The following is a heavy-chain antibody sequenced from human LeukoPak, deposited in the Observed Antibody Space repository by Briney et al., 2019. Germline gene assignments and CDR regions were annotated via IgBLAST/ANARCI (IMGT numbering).Heavy chain of an antibody. Sequence: SETLSLTCTVSGGSISSSSYYWGWIRQPPGKGLEWIGSIYYSGSTYYSPSLKSRVTISVDTSKNQFSLKLSSVTAADTAVYYCARTVNWNYDYWGQGTLVTVSS. CDR2: IYYSGST. D-gene: IGHD1-7*01. CDR3: ARTVNWNYDY. J-gene: IGHJ4*02. CDR1: GGSISSSSYY. V-gene: IGHV4-39*01.